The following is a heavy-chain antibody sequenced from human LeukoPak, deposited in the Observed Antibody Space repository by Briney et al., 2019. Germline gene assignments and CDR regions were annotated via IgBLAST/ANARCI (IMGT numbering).Heavy chain of an antibody. CDR1: GGTFSSYA. Sequence: SVKVSCKASGGTFSSYAISWVRQAPGQGLEWMGGIIPIFGTANYAQKFQGRVTITADESTSTAYMELSSLRSEDTAVYYCAVNYDYVWGSYRQYFDYWGQGTLVTASS. CDR3: AVNYDYVWGSYRQYFDY. V-gene: IGHV1-69*13. J-gene: IGHJ4*02. CDR2: IIPIFGTA. D-gene: IGHD3-16*02.